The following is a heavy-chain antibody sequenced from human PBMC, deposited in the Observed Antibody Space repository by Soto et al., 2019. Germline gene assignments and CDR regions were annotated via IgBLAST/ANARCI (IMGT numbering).Heavy chain of an antibody. V-gene: IGHV2-5*02. CDR1: GFSLSSTRMA. D-gene: IGHD6-19*01. CDR2: IYWDDDK. CDR3: AHIVVAGLGYYFDY. Sequence: QITLKESGPTLVKPTQTLTLTCTFSGFSLSSTRMAVGWIRQPPGKALEWLALIYWDDDKRYSPFLKSRLTIXXXTXXNQAVLTIANMRPVDTARYYCAHIVVAGLGYYFDYWGQGTLVTVSS. J-gene: IGHJ4*02.